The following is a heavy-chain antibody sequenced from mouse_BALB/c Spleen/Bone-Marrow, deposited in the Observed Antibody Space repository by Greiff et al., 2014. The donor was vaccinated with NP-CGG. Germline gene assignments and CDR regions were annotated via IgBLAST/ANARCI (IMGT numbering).Heavy chain of an antibody. J-gene: IGHJ3*01. V-gene: IGHV1-5*01. D-gene: IGHD2-4*01. Sequence: EVQLQQSGTVLARPGASVKMSCKASGYTSINYWMHWVKQRPGQGLEWIGAIYPRNSDTSYNQKFKAKSKLTAVTSTSNAYMDLHRLTMEYSAIYYYSCFCYDCDDRGWFAYWGQGTLVTVSA. CDR1: GYTSINYW. CDR3: SCFCYDCDDRGWFAY. CDR2: IYPRNSDT.